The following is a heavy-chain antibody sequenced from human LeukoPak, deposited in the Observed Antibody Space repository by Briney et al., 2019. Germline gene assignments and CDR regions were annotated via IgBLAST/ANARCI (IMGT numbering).Heavy chain of an antibody. D-gene: IGHD3-10*01. CDR3: ARGTGSGSYSVY. CDR1: GGTFSSYA. V-gene: IGHV1-69*13. Sequence: SVKVSCEASGGTFSSYAISWVRQAPGQGLEWMGGIIPIFGTANYAQKFQGRVTITADESTSTAYMELSSLRSEDTAVYYCARGTGSGSYSVYWGQGTLVTVSS. CDR2: IIPIFGTA. J-gene: IGHJ4*02.